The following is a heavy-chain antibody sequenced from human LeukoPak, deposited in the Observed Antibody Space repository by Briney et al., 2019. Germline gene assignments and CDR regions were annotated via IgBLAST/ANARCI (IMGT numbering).Heavy chain of an antibody. CDR2: IYSSGST. J-gene: IGHJ5*02. CDR1: GGSISSYY. CDR3: ARGRVENNWFDP. V-gene: IGHV4-4*07. D-gene: IGHD2-21*01. Sequence: SETLSLTCTVSGGSISSYYWSWIRQPAGKGLEWIGRIYSSGSTNYNPSLKSRVTMSVDTSQNQFSLKLSSMTAADTAVYYCARGRVENNWFDPWGQGTLVTVSS.